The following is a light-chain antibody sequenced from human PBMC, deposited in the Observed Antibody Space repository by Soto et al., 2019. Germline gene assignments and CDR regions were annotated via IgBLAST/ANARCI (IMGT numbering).Light chain of an antibody. CDR3: QQRSNWPPAWT. CDR1: QSVDSTY. V-gene: IGKV3-11*01. Sequence: IVLTQSPGTLSLSPGERATLSCRASQSVDSTYLAWYQQKPGQAPRLLIYDASNRATGIPARFSGSGSGTDFTLTISSLEPEDFAVYYCQQRSNWPPAWTFGQGTKVDI. J-gene: IGKJ1*01. CDR2: DAS.